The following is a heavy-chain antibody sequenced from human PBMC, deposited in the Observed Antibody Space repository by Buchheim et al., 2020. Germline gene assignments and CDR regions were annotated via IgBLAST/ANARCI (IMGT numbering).Heavy chain of an antibody. J-gene: IGHJ4*02. CDR3: ARSDFDY. Sequence: QVQLVESGGGVVQPGRSLRLSCAASGFTFSSYGMHWVRQAPGKGLEWVAVISYDGSNKYYADSVKGRFTISRDNSKNTLYLQMNSLRAEDTAVYYCARSDFDYRGQGTL. CDR1: GFTFSSYG. V-gene: IGHV3-30*03. CDR2: ISYDGSNK.